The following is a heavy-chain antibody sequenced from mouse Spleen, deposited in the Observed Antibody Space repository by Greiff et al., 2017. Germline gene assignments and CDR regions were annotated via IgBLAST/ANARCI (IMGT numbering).Heavy chain of an antibody. CDR3: ARDYYGSSPYAMDY. D-gene: IGHD1-1*01. CDR1: GYTFTSYW. CDR2: INPSSGYT. Sequence: VKLMESGAELAKPGASVKLSCKASGYTFTSYWMHWVKQRPGQGLEWIGYINPSSGYTSYNQKFKGKATLTVDESSSTAYMQLSSLTSEDSAVYYCARDYYGSSPYAMDYWGQGTSVTVSS. J-gene: IGHJ4*01. V-gene: IGHV1-7*01.